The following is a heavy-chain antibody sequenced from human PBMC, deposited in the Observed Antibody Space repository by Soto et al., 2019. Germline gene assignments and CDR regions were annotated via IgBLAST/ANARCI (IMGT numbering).Heavy chain of an antibody. CDR2: FTPALGTA. V-gene: IGHV1-69*06. D-gene: IGHD2-21*01. CDR3: ARERGDCYGWEGHWSLDL. CDR1: GGTYSSYP. Sequence: QAQLVQSGAEMKQPGSSVKVSCKASGGTYSSYPINWVRQAPGHGLEWLGSFTPALGTANYPKKFQDRLTITADTCGSTNDLELRSLRSEDEGLYYSARERGDCYGWEGHWSLDLWGRGNLVTVSS. J-gene: IGHJ2*01.